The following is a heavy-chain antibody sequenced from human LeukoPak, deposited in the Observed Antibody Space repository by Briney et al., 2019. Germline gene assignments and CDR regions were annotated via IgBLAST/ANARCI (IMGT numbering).Heavy chain of an antibody. Sequence: PSETLSLTCTVSGGSISSYYWSWIRQPPGKGLEWIGYIYYSGSTNYNPSLKSRVTISVDTSKNQFPLKLSSVTAADTAVYYCARAGVMVYAPYNWFDPWGQGTLVTVSS. D-gene: IGHD2-8*01. CDR3: ARAGVMVYAPYNWFDP. J-gene: IGHJ5*02. CDR1: GGSISSYY. CDR2: IYYSGST. V-gene: IGHV4-59*01.